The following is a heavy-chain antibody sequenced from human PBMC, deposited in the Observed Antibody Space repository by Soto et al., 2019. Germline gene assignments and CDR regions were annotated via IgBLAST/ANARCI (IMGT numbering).Heavy chain of an antibody. D-gene: IGHD3-3*01. CDR1: GFTFSSYG. CDR2: ISYDGSKK. V-gene: IGHV3-30*18. Sequence: PGGSLSLSCAASGFTFSSYGTHCVSQAPGKGLGWVAVISYDGSKKYYADSVKGRFTISRDNTKNTRYLQMNSLEAEDTAVYYCAKDFGDFWSGPRGDNWFDPWGQGTLVTVSS. J-gene: IGHJ5*02. CDR3: AKDFGDFWSGPRGDNWFDP.